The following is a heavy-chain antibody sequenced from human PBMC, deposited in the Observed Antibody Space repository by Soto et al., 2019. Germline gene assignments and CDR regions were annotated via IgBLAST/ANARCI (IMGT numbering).Heavy chain of an antibody. Sequence: GGSLRLSCAASGFTLSDYWMHWVRQVPGKGLLWVSRISVDGGDTTYADSVKGRFTISRDNAKNTLYLQMDTLRAEDTAVYYCARDSISGYSSGWYFDAFDIWGQGTMVTVSS. V-gene: IGHV3-74*01. J-gene: IGHJ3*02. CDR2: ISVDGGDT. CDR3: ARDSISGYSSGWYFDAFDI. CDR1: GFTLSDYW. D-gene: IGHD6-19*01.